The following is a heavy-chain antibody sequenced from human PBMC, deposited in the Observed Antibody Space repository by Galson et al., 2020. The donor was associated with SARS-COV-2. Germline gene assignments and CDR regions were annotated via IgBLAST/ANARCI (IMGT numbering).Heavy chain of an antibody. Sequence: ESGPTLVKPTQTLTLTCTFSGFSLSTSGMCVSWIRQPPGKALEWLARIDWVDDKYYSTSLKTRLTLSQDTSKNQVVLTMTNMDPVDTATYYCARLYSSSWYVGGNYYYYYGMDVWGQGTTVTVSS. CDR1: GFSLSTSGMC. J-gene: IGHJ6*02. CDR3: ARLYSSSWYVGGNYYYYYGMDV. D-gene: IGHD6-13*01. CDR2: IDWVDDK. V-gene: IGHV2-70*11.